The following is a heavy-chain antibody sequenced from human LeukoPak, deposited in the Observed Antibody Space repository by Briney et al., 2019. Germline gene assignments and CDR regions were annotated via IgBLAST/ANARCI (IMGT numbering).Heavy chain of an antibody. CDR3: ARVNWGYYYYGMDV. V-gene: IGHV4-59*01. D-gene: IGHD7-27*01. CDR2: IYYSGST. J-gene: IGHJ6*02. CDR1: GGSISSYY. Sequence: SETLSLTCTVSGGSISSYYWSWIRQPPGKGLEWIGYIYYSGSTNYNPSLKSRVTISVDTSKNQFSLKLSSVTAADTAVYYCARVNWGYYYYGMDVWGQGITVTVSS.